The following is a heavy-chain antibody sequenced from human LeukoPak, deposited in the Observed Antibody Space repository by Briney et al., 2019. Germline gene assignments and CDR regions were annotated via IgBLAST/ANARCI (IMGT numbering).Heavy chain of an antibody. D-gene: IGHD3-22*01. CDR3: ARDHDSSGYDAFDI. V-gene: IGHV4-59*01. J-gene: IGHJ3*02. Sequence: SETLSLTCTVSGGSISSYYWSWIRQPPGKGLEWIGYIYYSGSTNYNPSLKSRVTISVDTSKNQFSLKLSSVTAADTAVYYCARDHDSSGYDAFDIWGQGTMVTVSS. CDR1: GGSISSYY. CDR2: IYYSGST.